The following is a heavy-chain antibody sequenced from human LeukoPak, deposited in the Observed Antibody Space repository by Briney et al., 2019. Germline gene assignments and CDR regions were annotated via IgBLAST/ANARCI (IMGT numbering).Heavy chain of an antibody. CDR3: ARGGSYGGYHSY. CDR2: ISDDGRKQ. J-gene: IGHJ4*02. V-gene: IGHV3-30*04. D-gene: IGHD4-23*01. Sequence: GGSLRLSCVASGFTFRRHDMHWVRQAQGKGLEWVAVISDDGRKQIYSDSVKGRFTISRDNSKNTLYLQMNSLREEDTAAYYCARGGSYGGYHSYWGQGTLVTVSS. CDR1: GFTFRRHD.